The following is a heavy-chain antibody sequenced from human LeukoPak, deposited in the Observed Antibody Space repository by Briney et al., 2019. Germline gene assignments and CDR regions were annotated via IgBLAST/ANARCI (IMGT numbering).Heavy chain of an antibody. V-gene: IGHV4-59*08. CDR3: ARQIGCSTTSCYNGYYFDL. Sequence: SETLSLTCTISGAYINTYYWSWNRQPPGKGLEWIGYIYYRGSSNYNPSLKSRVTMSTDTSKNQFSLKLYSVTAADTAIYYCARQIGCSTTSCYNGYYFDLWGRGTLVTVSS. CDR2: IYYRGSS. D-gene: IGHD2-2*02. J-gene: IGHJ2*01. CDR1: GAYINTYY.